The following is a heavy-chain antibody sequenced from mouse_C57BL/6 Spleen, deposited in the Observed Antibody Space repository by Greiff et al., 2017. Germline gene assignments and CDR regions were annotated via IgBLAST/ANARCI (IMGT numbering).Heavy chain of an antibody. D-gene: IGHD1-1*01. CDR1: GYTFTSYG. V-gene: IGHV1-81*01. J-gene: IGHJ4*01. CDR2: IYPRSGNT. Sequence: QVQLKESGAELARPGASVKLSCKASGYTFTSYGLSWVKQRTGQGLEWIGEIYPRSGNTYYNEKFKGKATLTADKSSSTAYMELRSLTSDDSAVYFCARSGYYGSSHYAMDYWGQGTSVTVSS. CDR3: ARSGYYGSSHYAMDY.